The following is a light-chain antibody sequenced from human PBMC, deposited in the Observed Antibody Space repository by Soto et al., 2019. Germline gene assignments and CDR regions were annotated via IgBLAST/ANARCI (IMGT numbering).Light chain of an antibody. Sequence: DIELTQSPSTLSSSAGERVTITCRASQSISAYLAWYQQKPGIAPKLLIYGASNLDAGVPSRFSGSGSGTQFTLTISNLQPDDFAAYYCQQYTIYPRTFGGGTRVDIK. CDR3: QQYTIYPRT. CDR1: QSISAY. CDR2: GAS. V-gene: IGKV1-5*03. J-gene: IGKJ4*01.